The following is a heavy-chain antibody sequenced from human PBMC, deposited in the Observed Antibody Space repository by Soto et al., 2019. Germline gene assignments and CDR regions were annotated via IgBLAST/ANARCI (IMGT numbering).Heavy chain of an antibody. D-gene: IGHD2-15*01. CDR3: ARDSSYCSGGSCYLDWYFDL. CDR1: GFTFSSYA. CDR2: ISYDGSNK. Sequence: PGGALRGSCSASGFTFSSYAMHWVRQAPGKGLEWVAVISYDGSNKYYADSVKGRYTISRDNSKNTLYLQMNSLRAEDTAVYYCARDSSYCSGGSCYLDWYFDLWGRGTLVTVSS. J-gene: IGHJ2*01. V-gene: IGHV3-30-3*01.